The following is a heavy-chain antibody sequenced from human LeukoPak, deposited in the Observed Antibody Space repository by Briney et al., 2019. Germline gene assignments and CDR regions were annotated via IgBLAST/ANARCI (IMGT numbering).Heavy chain of an antibody. J-gene: IGHJ4*02. CDR2: TYYRSKWYN. CDR3: AREGYSGSTLASYYFDY. V-gene: IGHV6-1*01. Sequence: SQTLSLTCAISGDSVSSNSAAWNWIRQSPSRGLEWLGRTYYRSKWYNDYAVSVKSRITINPDTSKNQFSLQLNSVTPEDTAVYYCAREGYSGSTLASYYFDYWGQGTLVTVSS. D-gene: IGHD1-26*01. CDR1: GDSVSSNSAA.